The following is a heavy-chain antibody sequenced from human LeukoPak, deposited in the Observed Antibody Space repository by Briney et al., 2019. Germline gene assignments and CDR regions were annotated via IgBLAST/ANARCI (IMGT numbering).Heavy chain of an antibody. J-gene: IGHJ3*02. CDR1: GYTLTSYG. Sequence: GASVKASCKASGYTLTSYGISWVRQAPGQELVCMGWTNTYNGNTNYAQNLQGRVTMTIDTSTNTAYMELRSLRSDDTAVYYCVRVSSSRGKLDAFDIWGQGTMVTVSS. CDR3: VRVSSSRGKLDAFDI. D-gene: IGHD6-6*01. CDR2: TNTYNGNT. V-gene: IGHV1-18*01.